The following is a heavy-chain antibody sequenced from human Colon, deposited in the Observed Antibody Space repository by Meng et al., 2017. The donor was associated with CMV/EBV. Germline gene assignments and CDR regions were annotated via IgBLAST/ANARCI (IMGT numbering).Heavy chain of an antibody. D-gene: IGHD3-10*01. CDR1: GDSISNSTYYW. V-gene: IGHV3-74*01. CDR2: INSDGSST. J-gene: IGHJ4*02. Sequence: ETLSLTCTVSGDSISNSTYYWMHWVRQAPGKGLVWVSRINSDGSSTSYADSVKGRFTISRDNAINTAYLELSSLRPDDTAVYFCARGGGAYWGQGTLVTVSS. CDR3: ARGGGAY.